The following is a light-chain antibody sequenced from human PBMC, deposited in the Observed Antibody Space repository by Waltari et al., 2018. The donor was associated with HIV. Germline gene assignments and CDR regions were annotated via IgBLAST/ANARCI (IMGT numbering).Light chain of an antibody. J-gene: IGLJ3*02. CDR3: QVWDHTSVV. CDR2: NDK. Sequence: SYDLTQPLSVSVALGQTARIPCGGRDIGTSDVHWYQQKPGPAPSLLIFNDKNRPSGIPERFSGSKSRNTATLTISEAQGGDEAAYFCQVWDHTSVVFGGGTNLTVL. V-gene: IGLV3-9*01. CDR1: DIGTSD.